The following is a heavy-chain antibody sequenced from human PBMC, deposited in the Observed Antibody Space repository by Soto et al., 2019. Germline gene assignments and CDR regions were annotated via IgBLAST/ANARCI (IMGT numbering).Heavy chain of an antibody. CDR3: ARVYCSGGSCYSGFDY. D-gene: IGHD2-15*01. V-gene: IGHV4-34*01. CDR1: GGSFSDYY. Sequence: PSETLSLTCAVYGGSFSDYYWSWIRQPPGKGLEWIGEIDHSGGTNYNPSLKSRVTISVDTSKNQFSLRLSSVTAADTAVYYCARVYCSGGSCYSGFDYWGQGTLVTVSS. CDR2: IDHSGGT. J-gene: IGHJ4*02.